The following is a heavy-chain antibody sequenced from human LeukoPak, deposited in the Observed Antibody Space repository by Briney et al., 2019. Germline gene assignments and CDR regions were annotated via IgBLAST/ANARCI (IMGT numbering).Heavy chain of an antibody. D-gene: IGHD4-17*01. J-gene: IGHJ4*02. Sequence: GASVKVSCKASGYTFTSYGISWVRQAPGQGLEWMGWISAKKGYTNYAQKLQGRVTMTTDASTSTAYMELRSLRSDDTAVYYCARDPDGDYDFDYWGQGTLVTVSS. V-gene: IGHV1-18*04. CDR2: ISAKKGYT. CDR3: ARDPDGDYDFDY. CDR1: GYTFTSYG.